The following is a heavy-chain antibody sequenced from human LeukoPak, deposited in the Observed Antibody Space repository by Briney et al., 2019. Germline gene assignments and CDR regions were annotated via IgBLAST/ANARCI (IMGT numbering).Heavy chain of an antibody. V-gene: IGHV4-39*07. Sequence: SETLSLTCAVSGGSISSSSYYWGWIRQPPGKGLEWIGEINHSGSTNYNPSLKSRVTISVDTSKNQFSLKLSSVTAADTAVYYCARGDTAMVNDYWGQGTLVTVSS. CDR2: INHSGST. J-gene: IGHJ4*02. CDR1: GGSISSSSYY. D-gene: IGHD5-18*01. CDR3: ARGDTAMVNDY.